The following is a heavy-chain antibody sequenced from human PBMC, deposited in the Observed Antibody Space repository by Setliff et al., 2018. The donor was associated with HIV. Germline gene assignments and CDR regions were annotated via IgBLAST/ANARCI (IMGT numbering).Heavy chain of an antibody. V-gene: IGHV1-2*02. J-gene: IGHJ4*02. Sequence: ASVKVSCKASGYTFTGYYMHWVRQAPGQGLEWMGWITPNSGGTNYAQKFQGRVTMTRDTSISTAYMDLRRLRSDDTAVYYCARRVPPIPSGDLDYWGQGTLVTVSS. CDR3: ARRVPPIPSGDLDY. CDR1: GYTFTGYY. CDR2: ITPNSGGT. D-gene: IGHD4-17*01.